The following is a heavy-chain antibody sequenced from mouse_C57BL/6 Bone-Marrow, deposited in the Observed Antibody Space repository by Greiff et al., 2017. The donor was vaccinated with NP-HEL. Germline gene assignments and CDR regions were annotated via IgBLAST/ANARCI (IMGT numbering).Heavy chain of an antibody. Sequence: QVQLQQSDAELVKPGASVKISCKVSGYTFTDHTIHWMKQRPEQGLEWIGYIYPRDGSTKYNEKFKGKATLTADKSSSTAYMQLNSLTSEDSAVYFCARRGLLRYSNWYFDVWGTGTTVTVSS. CDR1: GYTFTDHT. D-gene: IGHD1-1*01. J-gene: IGHJ1*03. CDR2: IYPRDGST. CDR3: ARRGLLRYSNWYFDV. V-gene: IGHV1-78*01.